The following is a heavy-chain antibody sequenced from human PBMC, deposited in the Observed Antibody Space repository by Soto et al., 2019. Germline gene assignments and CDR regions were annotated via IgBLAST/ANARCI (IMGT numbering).Heavy chain of an antibody. V-gene: IGHV1-24*01. D-gene: IGHD6-6*01. CDR1: GYTLTELS. Sequence: ASVKVSCKGSGYTLTELSMHWVRQAPGKGLEWMEGFDPEDGETIYAQKFQGRVTMTEDTSTDTAYMELSSLRSEDTAVYYCETSLLSIAAHGLNWFDPWGQGTLVTVSS. CDR2: FDPEDGET. J-gene: IGHJ5*02. CDR3: ETSLLSIAAHGLNWFDP.